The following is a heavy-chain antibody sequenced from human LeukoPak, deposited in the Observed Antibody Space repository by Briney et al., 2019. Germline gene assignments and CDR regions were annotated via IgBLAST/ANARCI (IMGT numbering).Heavy chain of an antibody. CDR1: GFNFRNYA. D-gene: IGHD1/OR15-1a*01. J-gene: IGHJ3*02. CDR2: ISSSSSYI. CDR3: ARDRTTRPPTYAFEI. Sequence: MTGGSLRLSCAASGFNFRNYAMSWVRQAPGKGLEWVSSISSSSSYIYYGDSVKGRFTVSRDNAKNSLYLQMNSLRAEDTAVYYCARDRTTRPPTYAFEIWGQGTMVTVSS. V-gene: IGHV3-21*01.